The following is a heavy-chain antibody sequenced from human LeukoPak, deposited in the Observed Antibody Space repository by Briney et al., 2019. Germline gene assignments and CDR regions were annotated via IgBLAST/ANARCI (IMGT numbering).Heavy chain of an antibody. D-gene: IGHD5-12*01. CDR3: AKTWLRLGLGLPKENYFDY. Sequence: GGSLRLSCAASGFTFSSYGMHWVRQAPGKGLEWVAVISYDGSNKYYADSVKGRFTISRDNSKNTLYLQMNSLRAEDTAVYYCAKTWLRLGLGLPKENYFDYWGQGTLVTASS. V-gene: IGHV3-30*18. CDR2: ISYDGSNK. CDR1: GFTFSSYG. J-gene: IGHJ4*02.